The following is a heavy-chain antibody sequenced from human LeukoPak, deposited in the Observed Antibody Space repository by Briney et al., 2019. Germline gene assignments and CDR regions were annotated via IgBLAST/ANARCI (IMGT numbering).Heavy chain of an antibody. D-gene: IGHD3-9*01. J-gene: IGHJ4*02. CDR1: GFTFSSYE. CDR2: ISSSGSTI. V-gene: IGHV3-48*03. CDR3: ARDYYDILTGYKYFDY. Sequence: PGGSLRLSCAASGFTFSSYEMNWVRQAPGKGLAWVSYISSSGSTIYYADSVKGRFTISRDNAKNSLYLQMNSLRAEDTAVYYCARDYYDILTGYKYFDYWGQGTLVTVSS.